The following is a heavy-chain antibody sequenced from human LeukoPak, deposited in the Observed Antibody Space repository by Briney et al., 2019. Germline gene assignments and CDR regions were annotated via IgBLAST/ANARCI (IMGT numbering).Heavy chain of an antibody. CDR1: GFTSSIHA. V-gene: IGHV3-23*01. J-gene: IGHJ4*02. Sequence: PGRCLRLSCAASGFTSSIHAMSCVRQPAGRGMEWESAFSGMVGSTYYADSVKVRFSISRDNSKNSLYLQMNSLRGEDTAVYYCAKRGASLSYPTINPEFDYWGQGTLVTVSS. D-gene: IGHD1-26*01. CDR3: AKRGASLSYPTINPEFDY. CDR2: FSGMVGST.